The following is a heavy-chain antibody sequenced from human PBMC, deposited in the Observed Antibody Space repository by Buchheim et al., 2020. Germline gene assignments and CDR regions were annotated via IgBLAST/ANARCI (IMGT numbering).Heavy chain of an antibody. Sequence: EVQLVESGGGLVQPGGSLRLSCAASGFTFSSYWMHWVRQPPGKGLAWVSRINSDGSSAHYADSVKGRFTIYRDNAQNTLYLQMNSLRAEDTAVYYCARGYNYAMDVWGQGTT. V-gene: IGHV3-74*01. CDR3: ARGYNYAMDV. CDR2: INSDGSSA. J-gene: IGHJ6*02. CDR1: GFTFSSYW.